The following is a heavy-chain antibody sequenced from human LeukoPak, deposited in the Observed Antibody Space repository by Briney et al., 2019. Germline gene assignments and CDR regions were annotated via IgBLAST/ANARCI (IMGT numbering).Heavy chain of an antibody. CDR1: GGSISSYY. CDR3: ARVRGYSDYYYYMDV. V-gene: IGHV4-4*07. Sequence: PSETLSLTCTVSGGSISSYYWSWIRQPAGKGLEWIGRIYSSGSTNYNPSLKSPVIISVDTSKNQFSLKLSSVTAADTAVYYCARVRGYSDYYYYMDVWGKGTTVTISS. J-gene: IGHJ6*03. CDR2: IYSSGST. D-gene: IGHD5-12*01.